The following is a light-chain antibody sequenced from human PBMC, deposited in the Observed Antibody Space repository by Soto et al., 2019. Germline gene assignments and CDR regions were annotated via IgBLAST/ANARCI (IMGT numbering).Light chain of an antibody. CDR3: QQYDSWPPSIT. V-gene: IGKV3-15*01. J-gene: IGKJ5*01. Sequence: EIVLTQSPGTLSLSPGEGAQVSCRASQSVNNNLAWYQQKPGQAPRLLIYGASSRATGIPARFSGSGSGTEFTLTISSLQSEDFALYYCQQYDSWPPSITFGQGTRLEIK. CDR1: QSVNNN. CDR2: GAS.